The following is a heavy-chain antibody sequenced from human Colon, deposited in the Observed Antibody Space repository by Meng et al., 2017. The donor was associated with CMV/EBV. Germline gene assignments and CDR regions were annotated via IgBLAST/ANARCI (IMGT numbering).Heavy chain of an antibody. D-gene: IGHD2-2*01. CDR1: GFTFETYS. CDR3: ARDRKDLTVLSPATTYFEY. Sequence: GGSLRLSCAASGFTFETYSMHWVRQAPGRGLEWVSSISSGSRSVYYADSVKGRFTISRDNAKSSLYLQMNSLTAEDTAVYYCARDRKDLTVLSPATTYFEYWGQGTLVTVSS. V-gene: IGHV3-21*01. J-gene: IGHJ4*02. CDR2: ISSGSRSV.